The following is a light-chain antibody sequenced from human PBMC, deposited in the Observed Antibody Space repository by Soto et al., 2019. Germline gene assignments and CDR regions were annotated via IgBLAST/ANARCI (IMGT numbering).Light chain of an antibody. CDR2: DNN. Sequence: QSVLTQPPSVSAAPGQKVTISCSGSSSNIGNNYVYWYQQLPGTAPKLLIYDNNKRPSGIPDRFSGSKSGTSGTLDITGLQTGDEADYYCATWDGSLPAEVFGGGTKLTVL. CDR1: SSNIGNNY. CDR3: ATWDGSLPAEV. J-gene: IGLJ2*01. V-gene: IGLV1-51*01.